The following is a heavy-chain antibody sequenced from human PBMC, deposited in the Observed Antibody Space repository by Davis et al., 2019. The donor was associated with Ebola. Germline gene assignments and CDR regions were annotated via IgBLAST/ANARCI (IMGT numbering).Heavy chain of an antibody. Sequence: PGGSLRLSCTDSRVTLTSEWMSWVRQAPGKGLEWVASIKQQGSLVYYLKSVKGRFTVSRDNAKNSLFLQMDSLRAEDTAGYYCATLLGTSTTFDNWGQGTLVTVSS. CDR1: RVTLTSEW. J-gene: IGHJ4*02. V-gene: IGHV3-7*01. CDR2: IKQQGSLV. D-gene: IGHD4-11*01. CDR3: ATLLGTSTTFDN.